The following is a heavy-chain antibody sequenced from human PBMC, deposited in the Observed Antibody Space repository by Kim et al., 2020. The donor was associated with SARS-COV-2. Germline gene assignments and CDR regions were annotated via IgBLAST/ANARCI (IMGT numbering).Heavy chain of an antibody. J-gene: IGHJ5*02. CDR1: GGSISSSTHY. D-gene: IGHD6-13*01. Sequence: SETLSLTCTVSGGSISSSTHYWGWIRQSPGKGLEWMGSIYDSGSTYYNPSLQSRVTISVDTSKNQFSLKLRSVTAADTALYYCAGSYSSTWYLGWFDPWG. CDR3: AGSYSSTWYLGWFDP. CDR2: IYDSGST. V-gene: IGHV4-39*01.